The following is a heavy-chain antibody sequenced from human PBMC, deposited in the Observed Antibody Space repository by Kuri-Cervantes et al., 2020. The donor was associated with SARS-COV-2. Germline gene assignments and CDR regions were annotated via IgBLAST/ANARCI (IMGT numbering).Heavy chain of an antibody. CDR3: AREKGGCSGGSCFYFDY. CDR1: GFTFSDYY. D-gene: IGHD2-15*01. Sequence: GESLKISCAASGFTFSDYYMSWIRQAPGKGLEWVSYISSSGSTTYYADSVKGRFTISRDNAKNSLYLQMNSLRAEDTAVYYCAREKGGCSGGSCFYFDYWGQGTLVTVSS. V-gene: IGHV3-11*01. J-gene: IGHJ4*02. CDR2: ISSSGSTT.